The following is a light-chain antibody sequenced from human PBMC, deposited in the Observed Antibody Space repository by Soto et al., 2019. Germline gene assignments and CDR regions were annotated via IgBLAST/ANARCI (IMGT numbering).Light chain of an antibody. Sequence: EIVMTQSPATLSVSPGERATLSCRASQSVSSNLAWYQQKPGQAPRLLIYGASTRATGIPARFSGSGSGTEFTLTISTLQSEYFALYYCQQYNNWPLTFGGRTKVQIK. CDR3: QQYNNWPLT. CDR1: QSVSSN. CDR2: GAS. V-gene: IGKV3-15*01. J-gene: IGKJ4*01.